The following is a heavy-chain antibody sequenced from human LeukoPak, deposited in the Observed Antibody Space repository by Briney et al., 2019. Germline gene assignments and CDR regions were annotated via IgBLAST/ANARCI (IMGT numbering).Heavy chain of an antibody. D-gene: IGHD4-17*01. CDR2: INEGGSVT. J-gene: IGHJ4*02. Sequence: GGSLRLSCAASGFTFSNYWMHWVRQAPGKGLVWVSRINEGGSVTDYADSVKGRFTISRDNAKNTLYLQMNSLRAEDTAVYYCARDTDTVTTILDYWGQGTLVTVSS. V-gene: IGHV3-74*01. CDR3: ARDTDTVTTILDY. CDR1: GFTFSNYW.